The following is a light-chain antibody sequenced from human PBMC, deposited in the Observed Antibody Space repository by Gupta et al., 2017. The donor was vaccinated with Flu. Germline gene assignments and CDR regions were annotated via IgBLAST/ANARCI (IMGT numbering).Light chain of an antibody. CDR3: QQDADWPFT. Sequence: EIIMTQSPATLSVSPGEGATLSCKSSQRFSSDLAWYQQKPGQAPRLLIYGVSTRATGIPARFSGRGSGTEFTLTISSLQFEDFAVYYCQQDADWPFTFGPGTKVDLK. CDR2: GVS. J-gene: IGKJ3*01. V-gene: IGKV3D-15*01. CDR1: QRFSSD.